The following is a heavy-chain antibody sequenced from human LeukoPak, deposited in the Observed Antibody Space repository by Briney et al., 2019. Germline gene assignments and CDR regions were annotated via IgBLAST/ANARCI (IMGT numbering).Heavy chain of an antibody. D-gene: IGHD1-14*01. CDR1: GFTFSSYS. V-gene: IGHV3-48*04. J-gene: IGHJ4*02. Sequence: GGSLRLSCAASGFTFSSYSMNWVRQAPGKGLEWVSCISSSGATIYYADSVRGRFTISRDNAKNSLYLQMNSLRGEDTAVYYCATKVPNEPAFDYWGQGTLVTVSS. CDR3: ATKVPNEPAFDY. CDR2: ISSSGATI.